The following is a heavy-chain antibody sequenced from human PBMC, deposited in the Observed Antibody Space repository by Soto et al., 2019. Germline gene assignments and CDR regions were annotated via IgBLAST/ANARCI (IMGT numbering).Heavy chain of an antibody. D-gene: IGHD3-3*01. Sequence: GGSLRLSCAASGFTFSSYAMHWVRQAPGKGLEWVAVISYDGSNKYYADSVKGRFTISRDNSKNTLYLQMNSLRAEDTAVYYCARDAYYDFWSAPRPYYYYGMDVWGQGTTVTVSS. CDR1: GFTFSSYA. CDR3: ARDAYYDFWSAPRPYYYYGMDV. J-gene: IGHJ6*02. CDR2: ISYDGSNK. V-gene: IGHV3-30-3*01.